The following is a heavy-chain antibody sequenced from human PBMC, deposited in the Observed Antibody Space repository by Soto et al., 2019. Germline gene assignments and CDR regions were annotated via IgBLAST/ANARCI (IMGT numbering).Heavy chain of an antibody. J-gene: IGHJ4*02. CDR1: GYTFTSYD. V-gene: IGHV1-8*01. D-gene: IGHD3-3*01. CDR2: MNPNSGNT. Sequence: QVQLVQSGAEVKKPGASVKVSCKASGYTFTSYDINWVRQATGQGREWMGWMNPNSGNTGYAQKFQGRVTMTRNTSISKAYMGLSRLRSEDTAVYYCARGITIFGVVPGWGQGTLVTVSS. CDR3: ARGITIFGVVPG.